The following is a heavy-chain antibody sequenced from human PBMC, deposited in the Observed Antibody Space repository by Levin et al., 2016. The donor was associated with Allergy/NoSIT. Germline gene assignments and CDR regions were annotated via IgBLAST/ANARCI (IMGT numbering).Heavy chain of an antibody. CDR2: IIPILGIA. CDR3: AREGNWFDP. J-gene: IGHJ5*02. V-gene: IGHV1-69*04. Sequence: WVRQAPGQGLEWMGRIIPILGIANYAQKFQGRVTITADKSTSTAYMELSSLRSEDTAVYYCAREGNWFDPWGQGTLVTVSS.